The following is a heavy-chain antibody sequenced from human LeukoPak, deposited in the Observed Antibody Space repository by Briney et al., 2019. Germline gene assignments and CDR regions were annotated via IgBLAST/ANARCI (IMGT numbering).Heavy chain of an antibody. Sequence: PGGSLRLSCAASGFTFSSYGMHWVRQAPGKGLEWVSYISSSSSMIYYADSVKGRFTISRDNAKNSLYLQMNSLRAEDTAVYYCARDCQSVTTFAFDFWGQGTMVSVSS. D-gene: IGHD4-17*01. V-gene: IGHV3-48*01. CDR3: ARDCQSVTTFAFDF. J-gene: IGHJ3*01. CDR1: GFTFSSYG. CDR2: ISSSSSMI.